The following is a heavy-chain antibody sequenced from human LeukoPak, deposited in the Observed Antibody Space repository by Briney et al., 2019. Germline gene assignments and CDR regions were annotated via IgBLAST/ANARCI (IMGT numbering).Heavy chain of an antibody. D-gene: IGHD1-26*01. J-gene: IGHJ4*02. CDR3: ARVSGSTRTRIFDY. CDR2: ISSSSSYI. V-gene: IGHV3-21*01. CDR1: GFTFSNAW. Sequence: PGGSLRLSCAASGFTFSNAWMNWVRQAPGKGLEWVSSISSSSSYIYYADSVKGRFTISRDNAKNSLYLQMNSLRAEDTAVYYCARVSGSTRTRIFDYWGQGTLVTVSS.